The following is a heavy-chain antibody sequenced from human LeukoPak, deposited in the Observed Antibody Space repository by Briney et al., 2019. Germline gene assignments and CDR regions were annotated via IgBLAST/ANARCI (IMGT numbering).Heavy chain of an antibody. CDR3: ARGTYYDRSGYYLDY. J-gene: IGHJ4*02. Sequence: GGSLRLSCAASGFTFSSYAMSWVRQAPGKGLEWVSAISGSGGSTYYADSVKGRFTISRDNAKNTLYLQMNSLRAEDTAVYYCARGTYYDRSGYYLDYWGQGTLVPVSS. D-gene: IGHD3-22*01. V-gene: IGHV3-23*01. CDR1: GFTFSSYA. CDR2: ISGSGGST.